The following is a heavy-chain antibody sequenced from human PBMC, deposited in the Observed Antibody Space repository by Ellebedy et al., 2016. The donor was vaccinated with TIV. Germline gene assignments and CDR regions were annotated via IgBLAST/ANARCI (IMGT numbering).Heavy chain of an antibody. CDR2: ITGSGDNT. D-gene: IGHD3-10*01. Sequence: GESLKISCVASGFTFSTYAMCWVRQAPGKGLEWVASITGSGDNTFYADSVRGRVTISRDNSKNTLFLQMNSLRAEDTAVYYCAIDRPITGSYHGDYFDSWGQGTLVTVAS. V-gene: IGHV3-23*01. CDR3: AIDRPITGSYHGDYFDS. J-gene: IGHJ4*02. CDR1: GFTFSTYA.